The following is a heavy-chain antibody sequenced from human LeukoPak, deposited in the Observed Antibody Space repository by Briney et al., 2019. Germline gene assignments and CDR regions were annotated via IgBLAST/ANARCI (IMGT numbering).Heavy chain of an antibody. V-gene: IGHV3-21*01. J-gene: IGHJ4*02. Sequence: GGSLRLSCAASGFTFSSYSMNWVRQAPGKGLEWVPSISSSSSYIYYADSAKGRFTTSRDNAKNSLYLQMNSLRAEDTAVYYCARDRVWFGELFDYWGQGTLVTVSS. CDR3: ARDRVWFGELFDY. CDR1: GFTFSSYS. D-gene: IGHD3-10*01. CDR2: ISSSSSYI.